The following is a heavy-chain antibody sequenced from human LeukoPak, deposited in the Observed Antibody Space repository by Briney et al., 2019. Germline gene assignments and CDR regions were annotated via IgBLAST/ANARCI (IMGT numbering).Heavy chain of an antibody. V-gene: IGHV4-59*08. CDR1: GGSISSYY. J-gene: IGHJ4*02. Sequence: SEALSLTCTVSGGSISSYYWSWIRQPPGKGLEWIGYIYYSGSTNYNPSLKSRVTISVDTSKNQFSLKLSSVTAADTAVYYCANYGVVLATYGSPSPFVYWGQGTLVTVSS. CDR2: IYYSGST. D-gene: IGHD3-16*01. CDR3: ANYGVVLATYGSPSPFVY.